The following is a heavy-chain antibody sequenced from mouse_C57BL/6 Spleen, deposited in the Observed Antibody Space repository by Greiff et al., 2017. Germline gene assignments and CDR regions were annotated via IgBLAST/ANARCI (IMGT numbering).Heavy chain of an antibody. Sequence: EVLLVESGGGLVQPGGSMKLSCVASGFTFSNYWMNWVRQSPEQGLEWVAEIRLKSDNYATHYAESVKGRFTISRDDSKSSVYLQMNHLRAEDTGSYYCTRWLLRDFDYWGQGTNLTVSS. CDR2: IRLKSDNYAT. CDR3: TRWLLRDFDY. J-gene: IGHJ2*01. V-gene: IGHV6-3*01. D-gene: IGHD2-3*01. CDR1: GFTFSNYW.